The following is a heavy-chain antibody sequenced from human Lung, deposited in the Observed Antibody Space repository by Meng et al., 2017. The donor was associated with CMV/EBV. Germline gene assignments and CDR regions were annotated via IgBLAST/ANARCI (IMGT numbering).Heavy chain of an antibody. V-gene: IGHV1-2*02. CDR2: INANSGGT. Sequence: ASVKVSCKAFAYTFTGYYLHWVRQAPGQGLEWMGWINANSGGTNYAQKFQGRVTMTRDTAIGTAYMSLSRLRSDDTAVYYCARGSYYYDSSGPFDPWGQRTLVTVSS. D-gene: IGHD3-22*01. CDR1: AYTFTGYY. J-gene: IGHJ5*02. CDR3: ARGSYYYDSSGPFDP.